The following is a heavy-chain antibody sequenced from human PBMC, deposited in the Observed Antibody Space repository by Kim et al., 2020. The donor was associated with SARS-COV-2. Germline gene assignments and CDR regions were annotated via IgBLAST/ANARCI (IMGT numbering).Heavy chain of an antibody. Sequence: YYGDSVKGRFTISRDNAKNSLYLQMNSLRAEDTAVYYCARDRSSGWAFDYWGQGTLVTVSS. D-gene: IGHD6-19*01. V-gene: IGHV3-21*01. J-gene: IGHJ4*02. CDR3: ARDRSSGWAFDY.